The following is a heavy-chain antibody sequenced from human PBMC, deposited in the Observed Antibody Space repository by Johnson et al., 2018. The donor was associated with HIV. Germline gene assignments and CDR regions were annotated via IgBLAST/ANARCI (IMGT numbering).Heavy chain of an antibody. CDR2: ISYDGSNK. CDR3: ARDPSTQDSRLIGDFGAFDI. CDR1: GFTFSSYA. J-gene: IGHJ3*02. V-gene: IGHV3-30*04. Sequence: QVQLVESGGGVVQPGRSRRLSCAASGFTFSSYAMHWVRQAPGKGLAWVAVISYDGSNKYYVDSVKGRFTISRDNAKNSLYLQMNSLRAEDTAVYYCARDPSTQDSRLIGDFGAFDIWGHGTIVIVSS. D-gene: IGHD2-8*01.